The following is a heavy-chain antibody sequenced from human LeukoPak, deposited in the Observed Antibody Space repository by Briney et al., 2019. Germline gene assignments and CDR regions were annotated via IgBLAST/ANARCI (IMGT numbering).Heavy chain of an antibody. D-gene: IGHD2-21*02. J-gene: IGHJ5*02. Sequence: PSETLSLTCTVSGGSISSGGYYWSWIRQHPGKGLEWIGYIYYSGSTYNPSLKSRVTISVDTSKNQFSLKLSSVTAADTAVYYCARDIGGDWDWFDPWGQGTLVTVSS. CDR3: ARDIGGDWDWFDP. V-gene: IGHV4-31*03. CDR1: GGSISSGGYY. CDR2: IYYSGST.